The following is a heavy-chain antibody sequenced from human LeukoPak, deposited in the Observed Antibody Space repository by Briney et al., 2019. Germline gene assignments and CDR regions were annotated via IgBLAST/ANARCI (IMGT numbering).Heavy chain of an antibody. J-gene: IGHJ4*02. CDR3: AKDGSDITMIVVVTCFDY. Sequence: PGGSLRLSCAASGFTFSSYAMSWVRQAPGKGLEWVSAISGSGGSTYYADSVKGRFTISRDNSKNTLCLQMNSLRAEDTAVYYCAKDGSDITMIVVVTCFDYWGQGTLVTVPS. V-gene: IGHV3-23*01. CDR1: GFTFSSYA. CDR2: ISGSGGST. D-gene: IGHD3-22*01.